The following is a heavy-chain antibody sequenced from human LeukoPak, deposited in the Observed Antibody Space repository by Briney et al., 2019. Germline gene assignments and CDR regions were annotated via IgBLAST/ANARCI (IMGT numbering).Heavy chain of an antibody. J-gene: IGHJ4*02. CDR1: GFTFSSYS. Sequence: GGSLRLSCAASGFTFSSYSMNWVRQAPGKGLKWISYISSDSSTIYYADSVKGRFTISRDNSKNTLYLQMNSLRAEDTAVYYCAKVVVVAATQDYWGQGTLVTVSS. V-gene: IGHV3-48*01. D-gene: IGHD2-15*01. CDR2: ISSDSSTI. CDR3: AKVVVVAATQDY.